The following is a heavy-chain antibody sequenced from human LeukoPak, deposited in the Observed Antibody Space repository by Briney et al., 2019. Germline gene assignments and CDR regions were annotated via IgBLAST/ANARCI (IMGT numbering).Heavy chain of an antibody. D-gene: IGHD3-3*01. CDR1: GFPFTTLA. V-gene: IGHV3-23*01. CDR3: AKGLHVLRFLEWPKNWFDP. Sequence: GGSRKLSLPPSGFPFTTLAMTWFAQAPGTGLRGFSAFRVSGGSTYYAGSVKGRFTISRDNSKNTLYLQMNSLRAEDTAVYYCAKGLHVLRFLEWPKNWFDPWGQGTLVTVSS. CDR2: FRVSGGST. J-gene: IGHJ5*02.